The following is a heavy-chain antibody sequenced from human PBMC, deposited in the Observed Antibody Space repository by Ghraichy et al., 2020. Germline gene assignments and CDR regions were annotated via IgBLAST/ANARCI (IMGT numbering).Heavy chain of an antibody. CDR3: ARVGLEVVTAIGYYYYGMDV. V-gene: IGHV1-69*13. CDR1: GGTFSSYA. D-gene: IGHD2-21*02. J-gene: IGHJ6*02. CDR2: IIPIFGTA. Sequence: SVKVSCKASGGTFSSYAISWVRQAPGQGLEWMGGIIPIFGTANYAQKFQGRVTITADESTSTAYMELSSLRSEDTAVYYCARVGLEVVTAIGYYYYGMDVWGQGTTVTVSS.